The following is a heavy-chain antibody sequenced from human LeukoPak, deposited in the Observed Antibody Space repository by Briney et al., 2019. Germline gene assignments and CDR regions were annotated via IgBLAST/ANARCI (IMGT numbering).Heavy chain of an antibody. V-gene: IGHV1-8*01. CDR1: GYTFTSYD. CDR3: ARACRLPAAGTPRKPYYYYYMDV. CDR2: MNTNSGNT. J-gene: IGHJ6*03. Sequence: ASVKVSCKASGYTFTSYDINWVRQATGQGLEWMGWMNTNSGNTGYAQKFQGRVTMTRNTSISTAYMELSSLRSEDTAVYYCARACRLPAAGTPRKPYYYYYMDVWGKGTTVTVSS. D-gene: IGHD6-13*01.